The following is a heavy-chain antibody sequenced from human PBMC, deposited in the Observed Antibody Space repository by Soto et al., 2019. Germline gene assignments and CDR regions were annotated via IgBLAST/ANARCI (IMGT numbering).Heavy chain of an antibody. CDR2: ISGSGGST. CDR3: AKDTGRFYYYYYGMDV. D-gene: IGHD3-3*01. CDR1: GFTFSSYA. V-gene: IGHV3-23*01. Sequence: GGSLRLSCAASGFTFSSYAMSWVRQAPGKGLEWVSAISGSGGSTYYADSVKGRFTISRDNSKNTLYLQMNSLRAEGTAVYYCAKDTGRFYYYYYGMDVWGQGTTVTVSS. J-gene: IGHJ6*02.